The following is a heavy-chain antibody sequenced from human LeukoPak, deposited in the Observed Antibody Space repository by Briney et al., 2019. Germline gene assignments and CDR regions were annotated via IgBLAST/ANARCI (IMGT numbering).Heavy chain of an antibody. CDR2: IYHSGST. V-gene: IGHV4-38-2*02. CDR3: ARDYSSSWYNWFDP. CDR1: GYSISSGYY. Sequence: SETLSLTCAVSGYSISSGYYWGWIRQPPGKGLEWIGGIYHSGSTYYNPSLKSRVTISVDTSKNQFSLKLSSVTAADTAVYYCARDYSSSWYNWFDPWGQGTLITVSS. J-gene: IGHJ5*02. D-gene: IGHD6-13*01.